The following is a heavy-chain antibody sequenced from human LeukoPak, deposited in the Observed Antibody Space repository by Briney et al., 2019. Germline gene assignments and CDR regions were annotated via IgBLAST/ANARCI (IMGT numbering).Heavy chain of an antibody. CDR3: ARRGGSCLRY. CDR1: GGSFSGYY. Sequence: SETLSLTCAVYGGSFSGYYWSWIRQPPGKGLEWIGEINHSGSTNYNPSLKSRVTISVDTSKNQFSLELSSVTAADTAVYYCARRGGSCLRYWGQGTLVTVSS. D-gene: IGHD2-2*01. V-gene: IGHV4-34*01. J-gene: IGHJ4*02. CDR2: INHSGST.